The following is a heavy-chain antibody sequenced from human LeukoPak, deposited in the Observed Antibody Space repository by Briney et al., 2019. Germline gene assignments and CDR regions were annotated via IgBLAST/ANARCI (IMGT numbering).Heavy chain of an antibody. V-gene: IGHV3-23*01. J-gene: IGHJ5*02. CDR1: GFTFSSYA. Sequence: GGSLRLSCAASGFTFSSYAMSWVRQAPGKGLEWVSAISGSGGSTYYADSVKGRFTISRDNSKNTLYPQMNSLRAEDTAVYYCAKDGSYSSSWYNWFDPWGQGTLVTVSS. CDR3: AKDGSYSSSWYNWFDP. D-gene: IGHD6-13*01. CDR2: ISGSGGST.